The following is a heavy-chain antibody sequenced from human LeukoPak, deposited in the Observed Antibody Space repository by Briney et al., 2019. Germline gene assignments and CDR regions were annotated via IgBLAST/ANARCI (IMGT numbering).Heavy chain of an antibody. V-gene: IGHV1-18*01. CDR1: GYTFTSYG. CDR3: ARVRFARTRQDAFDI. Sequence: GASVKVSCKASGYTFTSYGISWVRQAPGQGLEWMGWISAYNGNTNYAQKLQGRVTMTTDTSTSTAYMELRSLRSDDTAVYYCARVRFARTRQDAFDIWGQGTMVTVSS. D-gene: IGHD3-10*01. CDR2: ISAYNGNT. J-gene: IGHJ3*02.